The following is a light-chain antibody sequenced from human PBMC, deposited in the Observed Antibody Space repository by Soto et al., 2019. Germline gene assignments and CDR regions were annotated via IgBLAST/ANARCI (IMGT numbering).Light chain of an antibody. V-gene: IGLV4-69*01. J-gene: IGLJ1*01. CDR1: SGHSSYA. CDR3: QTWGTGIHV. CDR2: LNSDGSP. Sequence: QPVLTQSPSASASLGASVKLTCTLSSGHSSYAIAWHQQQPEKGPRYLMKLNSDGSPSKGDGIPVRFSGSSSGAERYLTISSLQSEDEADYYCQTWGTGIHVFGTGTKLTVL.